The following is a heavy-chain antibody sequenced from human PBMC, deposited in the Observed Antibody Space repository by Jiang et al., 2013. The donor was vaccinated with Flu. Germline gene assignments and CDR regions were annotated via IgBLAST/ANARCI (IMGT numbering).Heavy chain of an antibody. Sequence: KPSQTLSLTCTVSGGSISSGDYYWSWIRQPPGKGLEWIGYIYYSGSTNYNPSLKSRVTISVDTSKNQFSLKLSSVTAADTAVYYCASNPSPSGIVTVWGQGTTVTVSS. CDR1: GGSISSGDYY. V-gene: IGHV4-61*08. D-gene: IGHD3-22*01. CDR2: IYYSGST. CDR3: ASNPSPSGIVTV. J-gene: IGHJ6*02.